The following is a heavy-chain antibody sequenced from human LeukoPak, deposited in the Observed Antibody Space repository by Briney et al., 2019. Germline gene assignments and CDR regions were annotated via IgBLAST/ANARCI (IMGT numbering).Heavy chain of an antibody. CDR3: ARVSAHLPAAFG. Sequence: GAAVKFSYKSSGYTSTSYGISGVRPARGQRLEWMGWISAYNGNTNYAQKLQGRVTMTTDTSTSTAYMELRSLRSDDTAVYYCARVSAHLPAAFGWGQGTLVTVSS. J-gene: IGHJ4*02. D-gene: IGHD2-2*01. V-gene: IGHV1-18*01. CDR2: ISAYNGNT. CDR1: GYTSTSYG.